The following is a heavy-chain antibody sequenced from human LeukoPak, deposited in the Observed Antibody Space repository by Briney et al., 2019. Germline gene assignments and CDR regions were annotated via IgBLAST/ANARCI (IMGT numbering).Heavy chain of an antibody. Sequence: SETLSLTCTVSGGSISNYYWSWIRQPAGKGLQWVGGIYSSGSTTYNPSLEGRVTMSVDTSKDQFSLKLTSVTAADTAVYFCARGLYSGSSGGDYWGQGTLVTVSS. CDR1: GGSISNYY. CDR2: IYSSGST. J-gene: IGHJ4*02. D-gene: IGHD1-26*01. CDR3: ARGLYSGSSGGDY. V-gene: IGHV4-4*07.